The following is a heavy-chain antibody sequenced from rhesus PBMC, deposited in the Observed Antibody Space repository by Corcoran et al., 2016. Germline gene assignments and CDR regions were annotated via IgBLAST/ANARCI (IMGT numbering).Heavy chain of an antibody. D-gene: IGHD3-34*01. CDR2: IYGSITST. V-gene: IGHV4S10*01. Sequence: QVQLQGSGPGVVKPSETLSLTCAVSGGSISDSYRWSWIRQPPGKGLGWIGYIYGSITSTNYNPSLKSRVTISKDTSKNQFSLKLSSVTAADTAVYYCARLRSGDYYSFDYWGQGVLVTVSS. CDR1: GGSISDSYR. J-gene: IGHJ4*01. CDR3: ARLRSGDYYSFDY.